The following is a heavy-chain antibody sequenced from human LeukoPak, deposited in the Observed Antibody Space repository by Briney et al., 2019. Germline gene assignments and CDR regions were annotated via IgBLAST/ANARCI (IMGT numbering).Heavy chain of an antibody. CDR3: ARDRRGRIAVAGDPIDY. J-gene: IGHJ4*02. CDR2: ISYDGSNK. V-gene: IGHV3-30-3*01. CDR1: GFTFSSYA. Sequence: PGGSLRLSCAASGFTFSSYAMHWVRQAPGKGLEWVAVISYDGSNKYYADSVKGRFTISRDNSKNTLYLQMNSLRAEDTAVYYCARDRRGRIAVAGDPIDYWGQGTLVTVSS. D-gene: IGHD6-19*01.